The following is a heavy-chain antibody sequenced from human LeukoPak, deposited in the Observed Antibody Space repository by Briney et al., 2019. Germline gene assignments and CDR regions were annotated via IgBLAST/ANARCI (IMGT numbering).Heavy chain of an antibody. V-gene: IGHV1-8*01. J-gene: IGHJ4*02. D-gene: IGHD3-9*01. CDR3: ARGVLRYFDWLPDSLSPFDY. CDR1: GYTFTSYD. CDR2: MNPNSGNT. Sequence: GASVKVSCKASGYTFTSYDINWVRQATGQGLEWMGWMNPNSGNTGYAQKFQGRVTMTRNTSISTAYMELSSLRSEDTAVYYCARGVLRYFDWLPDSLSPFDYWGQGTLVTVSS.